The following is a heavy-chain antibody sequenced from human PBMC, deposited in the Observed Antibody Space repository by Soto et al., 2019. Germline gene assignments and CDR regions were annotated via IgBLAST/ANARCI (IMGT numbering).Heavy chain of an antibody. J-gene: IGHJ6*02. CDR3: ASGPMVRGVIMGMDV. V-gene: IGHV4-30-2*01. CDR1: GGSISSGGYS. Sequence: SETLSLTCAVSGGSISSGGYSWSWIRQPPGKGLEWIGYIYHSGSTYYNPSLKSRVTISVDRSKNQFSLKLSSVTAADTAVYYCASGPMVRGVIMGMDVWGQGTTVTVSS. CDR2: IYHSGST. D-gene: IGHD3-10*01.